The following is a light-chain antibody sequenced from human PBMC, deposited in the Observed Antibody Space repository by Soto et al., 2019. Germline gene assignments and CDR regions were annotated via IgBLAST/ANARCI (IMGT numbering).Light chain of an antibody. Sequence: DIQITQSPSTLSASVGDRVTITCRASQSISSWLAWYQQKPGKAPKLLIYKASSLESGVPSRLSASGSGTEFTLTIRSLHPDDVATYYCQEYNNYWTFGQGTKVDIK. CDR3: QEYNNYWT. CDR1: QSISSW. J-gene: IGKJ1*01. V-gene: IGKV1-5*03. CDR2: KAS.